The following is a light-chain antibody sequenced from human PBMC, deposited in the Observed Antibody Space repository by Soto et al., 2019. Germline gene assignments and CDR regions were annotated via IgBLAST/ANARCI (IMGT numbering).Light chain of an antibody. CDR2: VNI. J-gene: IGLJ1*01. Sequence: QSVLTQPPSVSGAPGQRVTISCTGSSSNIGAGYDMHWYQQLPGTAPKLLIYVNINRPAGVPDRFSGSKSGTSASLAITGLQAEDEADYYCQSYDSSPSGYVFGTGTKVTVL. CDR1: SSNIGAGYD. V-gene: IGLV1-40*01. CDR3: QSYDSSPSGYV.